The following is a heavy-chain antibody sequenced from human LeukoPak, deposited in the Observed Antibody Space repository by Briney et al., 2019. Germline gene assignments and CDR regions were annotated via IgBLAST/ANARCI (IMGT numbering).Heavy chain of an antibody. J-gene: IGHJ6*03. D-gene: IGHD2-2*01. CDR3: ATGVFCATTTCPGYQHFYYFMDV. CDR1: GFTLADLS. CDR2: FDRKNGDT. Sequence: ATVSVSCKVSGFTLADLSMHWVRQGPGKGLEWVGGFDRKNGDTLYAQRFRGRVTLTEDTSTGTAYMDLSSLSADDTAVYYCATGVFCATTTCPGYQHFYYFMDVWGKGTTVTVSS. V-gene: IGHV1-24*01.